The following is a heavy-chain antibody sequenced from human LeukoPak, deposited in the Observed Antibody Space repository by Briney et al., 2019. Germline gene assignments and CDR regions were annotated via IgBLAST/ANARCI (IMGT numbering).Heavy chain of an antibody. CDR2: INPNSGGT. V-gene: IGHV1-2*02. D-gene: IGHD3-16*01. CDR1: GYTFSGHY. J-gene: IGHJ4*02. Sequence: ASVKVSCKASGYTFSGHYIHWVRQAPGQGLEWMGWINPNSGGTNYAQKFQGRVTMTRDASISTAYMELSRLRSDDTAVYYCARYWPLGNYFDYWGQGTLVTVSS. CDR3: ARYWPLGNYFDY.